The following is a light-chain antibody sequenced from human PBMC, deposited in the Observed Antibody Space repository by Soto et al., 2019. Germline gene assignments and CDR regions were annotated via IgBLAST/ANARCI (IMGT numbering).Light chain of an antibody. Sequence: SVLTQPPSASGSPGQSVTISCTGTKNDIGVYDFVSWYQHHPGKAPRLIIYEVVQRPSGIPERFSGSNSGNTATLTISRVEAGDEADYYCQVWDSSSDHYVFGTGTKVTV. CDR3: QVWDSSSDHYV. J-gene: IGLJ1*01. CDR2: EVV. V-gene: IGLV2-8*01. CDR1: KNDIGVYDF.